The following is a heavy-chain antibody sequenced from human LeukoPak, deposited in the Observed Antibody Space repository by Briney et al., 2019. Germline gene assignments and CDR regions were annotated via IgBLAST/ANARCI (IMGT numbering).Heavy chain of an antibody. J-gene: IGHJ6*02. V-gene: IGHV4-4*07. Sequence: SETLSLTCTVSGVSISSYYWSWIRQPAGKGLEXXXXXYTSGSTNYNPSLKSRVTMSVDTSKNQFSLKLKSVTAADTAVYYCARDRTVVGTYYYYGMDVWGQGTTVTVSS. CDR1: GVSISSYY. CDR2: XYTSGST. CDR3: ARDRTVVGTYYYYGMDV. D-gene: IGHD4-23*01.